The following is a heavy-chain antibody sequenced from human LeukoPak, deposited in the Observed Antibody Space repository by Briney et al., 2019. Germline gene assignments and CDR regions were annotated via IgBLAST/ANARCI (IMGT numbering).Heavy chain of an antibody. J-gene: IGHJ5*02. CDR1: GGSISIYY. CDR3: ATGRWGSSWYRGFDP. Sequence: RTSETLSLTCTVSGGSISIYYWSWIRQPPGKGLEWIGYIYYSGSTNYNPSLKSRVTISVDTSKNQFSLKLSSVTAADTAVYYCATGRWGSSWYRGFDPWGQGTLVTVSS. D-gene: IGHD6-13*01. V-gene: IGHV4-59*08. CDR2: IYYSGST.